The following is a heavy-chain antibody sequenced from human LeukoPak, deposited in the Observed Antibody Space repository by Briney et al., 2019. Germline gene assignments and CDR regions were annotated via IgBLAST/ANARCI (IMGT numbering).Heavy chain of an antibody. CDR3: AKSGLNRFDY. Sequence: GGSLRLSCAASGFTLSSYAMHWVRQAPGKGLEWVAVISYDGSNKYYADSVKGRFTISRDNSKNTLYLQMNSLRAEDTAVYYCAKSGLNRFDYWGQGTLVTVSS. V-gene: IGHV3-30*04. CDR2: ISYDGSNK. CDR1: GFTLSSYA. J-gene: IGHJ4*02. D-gene: IGHD2-15*01.